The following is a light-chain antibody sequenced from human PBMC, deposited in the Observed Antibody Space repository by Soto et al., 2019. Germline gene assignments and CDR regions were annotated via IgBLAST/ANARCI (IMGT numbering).Light chain of an antibody. V-gene: IGLV2-23*01. CDR3: CSYAGSSTYV. J-gene: IGLJ1*01. CDR1: SSDVGSYNL. Sequence: QSALTQPASVSGSPGQSITISCTGTSSDVGSYNLVSWYQQHPGKAPKLMIYEGSKRPSGVSNRFSGSKSGNTASLTISGLQDEDEADYSCCSYAGSSTYVFGTGTKVTV. CDR2: EGS.